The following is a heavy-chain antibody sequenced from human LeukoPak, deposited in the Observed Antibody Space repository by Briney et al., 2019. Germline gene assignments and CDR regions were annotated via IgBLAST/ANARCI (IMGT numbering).Heavy chain of an antibody. CDR3: ARDLQGYSSGWYRGDY. CDR1: RFTFRTYW. Sequence: PGGSLRLSCAASRFTFRTYWMSWVRQAPGKGLEWVAIIKQDGSEKYYVDSVKGRFTISRDNAKNSLYLQMNSLRAEDTAVYYCARDLQGYSSGWYRGDYWGQGTLVTVSS. CDR2: IKQDGSEK. V-gene: IGHV3-7*01. J-gene: IGHJ4*02. D-gene: IGHD6-19*01.